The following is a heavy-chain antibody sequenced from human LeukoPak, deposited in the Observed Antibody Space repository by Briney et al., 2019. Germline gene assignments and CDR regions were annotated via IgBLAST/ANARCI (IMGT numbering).Heavy chain of an antibody. D-gene: IGHD3/OR15-3a*01. J-gene: IGHJ5*02. CDR3: ARGSWFWTS. CDR1: GGSISSGGYY. CDR2: IYHSGST. Sequence: SETLSLTCTVSGGSISSGGYYWSWIRQPPGKGLEWIGYIYHSGSTYYNPSLKSRVTISVDRSKNQFSLKLSSVTAADTAVYYCARGSWFWTSWGQGTLVTVSS. V-gene: IGHV4-30-2*01.